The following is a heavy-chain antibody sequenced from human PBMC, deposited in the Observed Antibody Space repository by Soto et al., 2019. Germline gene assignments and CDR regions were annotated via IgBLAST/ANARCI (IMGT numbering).Heavy chain of an antibody. D-gene: IGHD6-13*01. CDR3: ARDRTAGAAADRRGAGFDP. J-gene: IGHJ5*02. V-gene: IGHV1-69*01. Sequence: QVQLVQSGAEVKKPGSSVKVSCKASGGTFSSYAISWVRQAPGQGLEWMGGIIPIFGTANYAQKFQGRVTITADESTSTAYMELSSLRSEDTAVYYCARDRTAGAAADRRGAGFDPWGQGTLVTVSS. CDR2: IIPIFGTA. CDR1: GGTFSSYA.